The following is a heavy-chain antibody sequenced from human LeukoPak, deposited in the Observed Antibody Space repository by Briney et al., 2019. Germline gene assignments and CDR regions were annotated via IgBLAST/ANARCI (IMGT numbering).Heavy chain of an antibody. J-gene: IGHJ5*02. CDR2: IYYSGST. CDR1: GGSIRSYY. Sequence: PSETLSLTCTVSGGSIRSYYWSWIRQPPGKGLEWIAYIYYSGSTNYNPSLKSRVTISVDTSKNQFSLKVRSVTAADTAVYYCARTTEDCSSTSCYQYWFDPWGQGTLVTVSS. CDR3: ARTTEDCSSTSCYQYWFDP. V-gene: IGHV4-59*01. D-gene: IGHD2-2*01.